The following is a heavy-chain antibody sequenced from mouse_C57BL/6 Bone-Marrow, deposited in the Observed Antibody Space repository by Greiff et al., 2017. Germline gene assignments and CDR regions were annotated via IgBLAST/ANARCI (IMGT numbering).Heavy chain of an antibody. D-gene: IGHD2-4*01. CDR2: IWRGGST. V-gene: IGHV2-5*01. Sequence: QVQLQQSGPGLVQPSQSLSITCTVSGFSLTSSGVHWVRQSPGKGLEWLGLIWRGGSTDYNAAFMSRLSITKDNSKSQVFFKMNSLQADDTAIYYCAKKGGIYYDYEDAMEYWGQGTSVTVSS. J-gene: IGHJ4*01. CDR3: AKKGGIYYDYEDAMEY. CDR1: GFSLTSSG.